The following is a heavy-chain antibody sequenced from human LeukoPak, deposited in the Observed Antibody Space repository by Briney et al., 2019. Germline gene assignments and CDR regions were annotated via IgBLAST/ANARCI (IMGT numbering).Heavy chain of an antibody. J-gene: IGHJ4*02. CDR3: ARTTGHFDY. D-gene: IGHD2-8*02. CDR1: GDSVSSKSAA. Sequence: SQPLSRTSAISGDSVSSKSAACNWIRQSPSRGLEWLGRTYYRSKWYNDYAVSVKSRITINPDTSKNQFSLQLNSVAPEDTAVYYCARTTGHFDYWGQGTLVTVSS. V-gene: IGHV6-1*01. CDR2: TYYRSKWYN.